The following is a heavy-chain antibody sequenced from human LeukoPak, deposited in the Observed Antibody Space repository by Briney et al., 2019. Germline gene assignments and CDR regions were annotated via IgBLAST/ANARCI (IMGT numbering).Heavy chain of an antibody. CDR1: GGSISSGGYS. CDR3: ARDQVGYNLYYFDY. V-gene: IGHV4-30-2*01. CDR2: IYHSGST. D-gene: IGHD5-24*01. Sequence: SETLSLTCAVSGGSISSGGYSWSWIRQPPGKGLEWIGYIYHSGSTYYNPSLKSRVTISVDRSKNQFSLKLSSVTAADTAVYYCARDQVGYNLYYFDYWGQGTLVTVSS. J-gene: IGHJ4*02.